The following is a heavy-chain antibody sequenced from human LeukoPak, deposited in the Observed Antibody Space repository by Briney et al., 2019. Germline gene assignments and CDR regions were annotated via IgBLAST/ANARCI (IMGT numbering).Heavy chain of an antibody. Sequence: GSLRLSCAASGFTFSSYAMSWVRQAPGKGLEWVSAISGSGGSTYYADSVKGRFTISRDKSKNTLYLQMNSLRAEDAAVYYCAKGSRWYYYYYYMDVWGKGTTVTVSS. CDR2: ISGSGGST. J-gene: IGHJ6*03. CDR3: AKGSRWYYYYYYMDV. D-gene: IGHD4-23*01. V-gene: IGHV3-23*01. CDR1: GFTFSSYA.